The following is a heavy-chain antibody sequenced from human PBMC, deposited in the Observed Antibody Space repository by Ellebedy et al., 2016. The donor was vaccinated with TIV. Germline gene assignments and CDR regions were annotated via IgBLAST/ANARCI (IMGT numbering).Heavy chain of an antibody. CDR1: GFTLSCYA. CDR2: ITGSGSNT. D-gene: IGHD3-22*01. J-gene: IGHJ4*02. V-gene: IGHV3-23*01. Sequence: GESLKISCAASGFTLSCYAMSWVRQAPGKGLEWVSSITGSGSNTYYADSVKGRFTISRDNSKNTLYVQMNSLRVEDTAVYHCAKHSRESSGYHFENWGQGILVTVSS. CDR3: AKHSRESSGYHFEN.